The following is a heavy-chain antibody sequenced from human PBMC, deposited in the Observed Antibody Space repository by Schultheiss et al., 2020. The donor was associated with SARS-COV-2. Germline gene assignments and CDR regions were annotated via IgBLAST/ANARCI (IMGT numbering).Heavy chain of an antibody. CDR1: GFTVSSNY. CDR2: IYSGGST. J-gene: IGHJ6*02. V-gene: IGHV3-53*01. CDR3: ARDEAVAGQEGYYYYGMDV. Sequence: GESLKISCAASGFTVSSNYMSWVRQAPGKGLEWVSVIYSGGSTSYADSVKGRFTISRDDSKNTLYLQMNSLRAEDTAVYYCARDEAVAGQEGYYYYGMDVWGQGTTVTVSS. D-gene: IGHD6-19*01.